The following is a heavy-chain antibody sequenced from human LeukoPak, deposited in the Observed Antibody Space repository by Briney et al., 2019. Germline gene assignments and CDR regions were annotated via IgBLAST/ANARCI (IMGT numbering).Heavy chain of an antibody. CDR1: GFTFSSYA. D-gene: IGHD5-24*01. CDR3: AKSRDGYKSALFDY. V-gene: IGHV3-23*01. Sequence: GGSLRLSCSASGFTFSSYAMSWVRQAPGKGLEWVSAISGSGGSTYYADSVKGRFTISRDNSKNTLYLRMNSLRAEDTAVYYCAKSRDGYKSALFDYWGQGTLVTVSS. J-gene: IGHJ4*02. CDR2: ISGSGGST.